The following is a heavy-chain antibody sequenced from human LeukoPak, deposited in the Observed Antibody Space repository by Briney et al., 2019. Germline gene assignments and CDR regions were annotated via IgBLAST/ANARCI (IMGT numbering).Heavy chain of an antibody. J-gene: IGHJ6*04. V-gene: IGHV3-21*01. CDR1: GFTFSSYS. CDR2: ISSSSSYI. Sequence: GGSLRLSCAASGFTFSSYSMNWVRQAPGKGLEWVSSISSSSSYIYYADSVKGRFTISRDNAKNSLYLQMNSLRAEDTAVHYCARGEVLLWFGESESGYYYGMDVWGKGTTVTVSS. CDR3: ARGEVLLWFGESESGYYYGMDV. D-gene: IGHD3-10*01.